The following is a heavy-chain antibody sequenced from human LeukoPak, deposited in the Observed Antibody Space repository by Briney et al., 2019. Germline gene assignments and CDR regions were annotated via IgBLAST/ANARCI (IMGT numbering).Heavy chain of an antibody. CDR2: IYTSGST. V-gene: IGHV4-61*02. D-gene: IGHD6-13*01. J-gene: IGHJ4*02. CDR1: GGSISSGSYY. CDR3: ARFSWYSSSWYYFDY. Sequence: SSETLSVTCTVSGGSISSGSYYWSWIRQPAGKGLEWIGRIYTSGSTNYSPSLKSRVTISVDTSKNQFSLKLSSVTAADTAVYYCARFSWYSSSWYYFDYWGQGTLVTVSS.